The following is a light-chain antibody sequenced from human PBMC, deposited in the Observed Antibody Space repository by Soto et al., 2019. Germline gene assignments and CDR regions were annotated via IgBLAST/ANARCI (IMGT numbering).Light chain of an antibody. Sequence: EIVMTQSPDTLSASPGEGATLSCRASQSVGSNLAWYQQKPGQAPSLLIYGASTRATDIPPRFSGSGSGTEFTLTITSLQSEDFAVYYCQQYKNWPPLTFGGGTKVDIK. CDR1: QSVGSN. CDR3: QQYKNWPPLT. V-gene: IGKV3-15*01. CDR2: GAS. J-gene: IGKJ4*01.